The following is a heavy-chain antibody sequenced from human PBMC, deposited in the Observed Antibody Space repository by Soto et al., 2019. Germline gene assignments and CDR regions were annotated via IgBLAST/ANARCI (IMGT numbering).Heavy chain of an antibody. CDR3: AREQYSSSSALDY. D-gene: IGHD6-6*01. CDR2: ISYDGSNK. CDR1: GFTFSSYA. V-gene: IGHV3-30-3*01. Sequence: PGGSLRLSCAASGFTFSSYAMHWVRQAPGKGLEWVAVISYDGSNKYYADSVKGRFTIPRDNSKNTLYLQMNSLRAEDMAVYYCAREQYSSSSALDYWGQGTLVTVSS. J-gene: IGHJ4*02.